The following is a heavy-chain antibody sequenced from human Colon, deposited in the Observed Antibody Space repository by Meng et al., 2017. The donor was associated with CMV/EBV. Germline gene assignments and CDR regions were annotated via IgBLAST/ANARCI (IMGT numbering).Heavy chain of an antibody. Sequence: SLKISCAASGFTFDDYAMHWVRQAPGKGLEWVSSITWNSGRTGYVDSVEGRFTICRDNAKNSLYLQMNDLRAEDTALYYCAKDISPVGGTTGYHGMDVWGQGTTVTVSS. V-gene: IGHV3-9*01. CDR2: ITWNSGRT. J-gene: IGHJ6*02. D-gene: IGHD1-7*01. CDR3: AKDISPVGGTTGYHGMDV. CDR1: GFTFDDYA.